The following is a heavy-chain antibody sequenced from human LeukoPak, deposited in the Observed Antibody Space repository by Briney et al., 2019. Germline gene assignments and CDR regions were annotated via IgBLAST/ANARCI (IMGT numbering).Heavy chain of an antibody. V-gene: IGHV5-51*01. CDR2: MYPGDSDV. J-gene: IGHJ4*02. D-gene: IGHD6-19*01. Sequence: SGGSLRLSCTATGYTFTNYWIAWVRQMPGRGLEWLGMMYPGDSDVRYSSSFAGQITISVDRATNTTHLQWSSLKASDTGIYFCARRGYSSGPADYWGQGTQVIASS. CDR3: ARRGYSSGPADY. CDR1: GYTFTNYW.